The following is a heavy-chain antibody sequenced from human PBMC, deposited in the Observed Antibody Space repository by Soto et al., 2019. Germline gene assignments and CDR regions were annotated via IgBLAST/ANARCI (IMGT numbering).Heavy chain of an antibody. V-gene: IGHV1-18*01. CDR3: ARDQNPCYDFWSGYSCFDY. CDR1: GYTNNSNG. D-gene: IGHD3-3*01. Sequence: ASVKVSCKDSGYTNNSNGTSWLRQSPGQGLGWMGWISAYNGNTNYAQKLQGRVTMTTDTSTSTAYMELRSLRSDDTAVYYCARDQNPCYDFWSGYSCFDYWGQGTLVTVSS. J-gene: IGHJ4*02. CDR2: ISAYNGNT.